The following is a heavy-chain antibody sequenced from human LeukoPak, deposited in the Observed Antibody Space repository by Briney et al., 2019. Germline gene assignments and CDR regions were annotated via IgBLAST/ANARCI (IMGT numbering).Heavy chain of an antibody. CDR3: ARDRLPSRYNGLDV. CDR1: GGSLSNYY. D-gene: IGHD2-2*01. J-gene: IGHJ6*02. CDR2: ISNTGTT. V-gene: IGHV4-59*01. Sequence: SETLSLTCTFSGGSLSNYYWSWIRQPPGKGLEGIGFISNTGTTNYNPPLKSRVTISVDTSKNHFSLRLTSVTAADTAVYFCARDRLPSRYNGLDVWGQGTTVTVSS.